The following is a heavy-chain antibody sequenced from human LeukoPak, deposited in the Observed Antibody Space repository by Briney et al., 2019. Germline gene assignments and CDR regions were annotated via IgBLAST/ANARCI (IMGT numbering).Heavy chain of an antibody. V-gene: IGHV3-74*01. CDR2: SDGGGSST. CDR1: GFTSSNHW. J-gene: IGHJ4*01. CDR3: ARGPGSSGGAYVGDY. Sequence: PGGSLRLSCVASGFTSSNHWMHWVRHVPGKGPVWVSRSDGGGSSTSYADSVKGRFSISRDNAKSTLYLQMNSLRAEDTAVYYCARGPGSSGGAYVGDYWGHGTLVTVSS. D-gene: IGHD3-22*01.